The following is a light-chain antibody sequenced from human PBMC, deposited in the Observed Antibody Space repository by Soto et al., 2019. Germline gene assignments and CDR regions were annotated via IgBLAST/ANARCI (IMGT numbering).Light chain of an antibody. Sequence: VGDRVTITCRATQGISNFLVWYQQKPGKAPKLLIYAASTLQSGVPSRFSGSGAGTDFTLTIGSLQPEDFATYYCQQLYSYPLTFGQGTRLEIK. CDR3: QQLYSYPLT. J-gene: IGKJ5*01. CDR1: QGISNF. CDR2: AAS. V-gene: IGKV1-9*01.